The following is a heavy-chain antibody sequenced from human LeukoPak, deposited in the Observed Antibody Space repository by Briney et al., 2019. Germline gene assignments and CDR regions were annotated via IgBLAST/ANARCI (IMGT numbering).Heavy chain of an antibody. CDR1: GYSFTTYD. D-gene: IGHD3-3*02. Sequence: ASVKVSCKASGYSFTTYDINWVRQATGQGLEWMGWMNPNSGNTGYAQRFQGRVTMTRDTSISTAYMELNSLTSEDTAVYYCAKDLSLAYYFDYWGQGTLVTVSS. V-gene: IGHV1-8*01. CDR3: AKDLSLAYYFDY. J-gene: IGHJ4*02. CDR2: MNPNSGNT.